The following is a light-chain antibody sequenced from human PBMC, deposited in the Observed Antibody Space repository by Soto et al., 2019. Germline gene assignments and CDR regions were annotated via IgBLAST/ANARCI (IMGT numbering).Light chain of an antibody. CDR3: SSYTSGSTLVV. Sequence: QSALTQPASVSGSPGQSITISCTGTSSDVGGYNYVSWYQQHPGKAPKLMIYEVSNRPSEVSNRFSGSKSRNTASLTISGLQAEDEGNYYCSSYTSGSTLVVFGGGTKLTVL. V-gene: IGLV2-14*01. J-gene: IGLJ2*01. CDR2: EVS. CDR1: SSDVGGYNY.